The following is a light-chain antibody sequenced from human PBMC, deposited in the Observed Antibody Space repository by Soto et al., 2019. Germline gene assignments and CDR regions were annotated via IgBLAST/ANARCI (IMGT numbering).Light chain of an antibody. CDR1: QSVSSN. J-gene: IGKJ4*01. V-gene: IGKV3-15*01. CDR3: QQYNNPSLT. CDR2: GAS. Sequence: EIVMTQSPGTLSVSPGERATLSCRASQSVSSNLAWYQQKPGQAPRLLIYGASTRATGIPARFSGSGSGTEFTLTISSLQSEDFAVYYCQQYNNPSLTFGGGTKVDIK.